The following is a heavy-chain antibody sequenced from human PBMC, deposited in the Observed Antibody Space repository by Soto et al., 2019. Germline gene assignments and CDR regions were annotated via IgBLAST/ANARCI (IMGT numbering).Heavy chain of an antibody. CDR2: ISGTSSTI. J-gene: IGHJ4*02. V-gene: IGHV3-48*03. Sequence: EAQLVESGGGLVQPGGSLRLSCAASGFTFSRDEMNWVRQAPGKGLEWVAYISGTSSTIYYADSVRGRFTISRDNANNTLFLQMDSLRDEDTAVYYCAREGRGKKAGYNGLVSLGYWGQGTLVTVSS. CDR1: GFTFSRDE. D-gene: IGHD2-2*02. CDR3: AREGRGKKAGYNGLVSLGY.